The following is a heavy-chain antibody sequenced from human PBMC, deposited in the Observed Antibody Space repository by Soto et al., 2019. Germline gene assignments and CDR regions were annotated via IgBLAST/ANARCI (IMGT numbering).Heavy chain of an antibody. CDR3: AREGMTIFGVVITTYYYGMDV. V-gene: IGHV1-18*04. Sequence: GASVKVSCKASGYTFTSYGISWVRQAPGQGLEWMGWISAYNGNTNYAQNLQGRVTMTTDTSTSTAYMALRSLRSDDTAVYYCAREGMTIFGVVITTYYYGMDVWGQGTTVTVSS. D-gene: IGHD3-3*01. CDR1: GYTFTSYG. J-gene: IGHJ6*02. CDR2: ISAYNGNT.